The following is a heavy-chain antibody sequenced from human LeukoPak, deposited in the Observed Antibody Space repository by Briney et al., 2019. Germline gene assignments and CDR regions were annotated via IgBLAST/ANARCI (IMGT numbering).Heavy chain of an antibody. CDR2: IYTSGST. J-gene: IGHJ4*02. V-gene: IGHV4-4*07. Sequence: KPSETLSLTCTVSGGSISSYYWSWIRQPAGKGLEWIGHIYTSGSTNYNPSLKSRVTMSVDTSKNQFSLKLNSVTAADTAVYYCARDGYDSSGYSYYFDYWGQGTLVTVSS. CDR3: ARDGYDSSGYSYYFDY. CDR1: GGSISSYY. D-gene: IGHD3-22*01.